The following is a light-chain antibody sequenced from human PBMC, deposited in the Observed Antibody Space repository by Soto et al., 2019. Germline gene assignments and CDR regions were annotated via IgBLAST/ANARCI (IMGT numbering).Light chain of an antibody. CDR3: SSYTSTTSDV. CDR1: SSDVGGYKY. J-gene: IGLJ1*01. V-gene: IGLV2-14*01. Sequence: QSALTQPASVSGSPGQSITISCTGTSSDVGGYKYVSWYQQHPGKAPKLMIFDVSHRPSGVSNRFSGSKSGNTASLTISGLQAEDEADYYCSSYTSTTSDVFGPGTKLTVL. CDR2: DVS.